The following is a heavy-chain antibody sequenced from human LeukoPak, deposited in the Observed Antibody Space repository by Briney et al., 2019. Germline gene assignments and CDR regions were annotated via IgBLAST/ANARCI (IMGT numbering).Heavy chain of an antibody. V-gene: IGHV4-39*07. J-gene: IGHJ4*02. Sequence: PSETLSLTCIVSGDSISNNNYHRGWIRQPPGKGLEWIASIYYRGNTYYNPSLKSRGTISVDTSKNQFSLRLSSVTAADTAVYYCARLTNGNPGDYWGQGTLVTVSS. CDR2: IYYRGNT. CDR3: ARLTNGNPGDY. CDR1: GDSISNNNYH. D-gene: IGHD2-8*01.